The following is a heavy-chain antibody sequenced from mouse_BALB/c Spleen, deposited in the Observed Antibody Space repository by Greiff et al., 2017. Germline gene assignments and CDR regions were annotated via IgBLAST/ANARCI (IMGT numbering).Heavy chain of an antibody. V-gene: IGHV3-6*02. Sequence: EVKLMESGPGLVKPSQSLSLTCSVTGYSITSGYYWNWIRQFPGNKLEWMGYISYDGSNNYNPSLKNRISITRDTSKNQFFLKLNSVTTEDTATYYCARTLDAMDYWGQGTSVTVSS. CDR1: GYSITSGYY. CDR3: ARTLDAMDY. CDR2: ISYDGSN. J-gene: IGHJ4*01.